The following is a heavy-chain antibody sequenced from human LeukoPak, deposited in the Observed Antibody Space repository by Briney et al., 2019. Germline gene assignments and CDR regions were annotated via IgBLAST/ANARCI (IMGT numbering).Heavy chain of an antibody. D-gene: IGHD6-13*01. CDR2: IYYSGST. J-gene: IGHJ4*02. CDR3: ARDGGYSRD. V-gene: IGHV4-59*01. Sequence: SETLSLTCTVSGGSISSYYLSWIRQPRGKGLEWIGYIYYSGSTNYNPSLKSRVTISVDTSKNQFSLKLSSVTAADTAVYYCARDGGYSRDWGQGTLVTASS. CDR1: GGSISSYY.